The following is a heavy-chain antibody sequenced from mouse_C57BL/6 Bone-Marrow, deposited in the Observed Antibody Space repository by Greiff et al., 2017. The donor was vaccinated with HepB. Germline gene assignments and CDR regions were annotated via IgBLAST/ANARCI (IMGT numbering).Heavy chain of an antibody. V-gene: IGHV1-85*01. CDR2: IYPSDGST. D-gene: IGHD2-2*01. Sequence: QVQLQQSGPELVKPGASVKLSCKASGYTFTSYDINWVKQRPGKGLEWIGGIYPSDGSTKYNEKFKGKATLTVDTSSSTAYMELHRLTSADSAVYICARWDDGYDVGYYDAMDDWGQGTSGTVSS. CDR1: GYTFTSYD. J-gene: IGHJ4*01. CDR3: ARWDDGYDVGYYDAMDD.